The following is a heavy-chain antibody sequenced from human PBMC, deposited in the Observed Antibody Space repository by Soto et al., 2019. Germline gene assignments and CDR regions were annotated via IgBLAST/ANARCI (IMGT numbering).Heavy chain of an antibody. J-gene: IGHJ6*02. CDR1: GFTFSDFG. Sequence: GGSLRLSCAASGFTFSDFGMHWVRQAPGKGLEWVAVISYDGSNKYYEDPVKGRFTISRDNSKNTLYLQMNSLRAEDTAVYYCAKDRVEYNWNYSPFYYYGMDVWGQGTTVTVSS. V-gene: IGHV3-30*18. D-gene: IGHD1-7*01. CDR3: AKDRVEYNWNYSPFYYYGMDV. CDR2: ISYDGSNK.